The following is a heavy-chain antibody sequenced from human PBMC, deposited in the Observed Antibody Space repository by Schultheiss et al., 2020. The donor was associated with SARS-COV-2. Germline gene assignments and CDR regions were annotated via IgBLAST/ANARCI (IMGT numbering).Heavy chain of an antibody. V-gene: IGHV4-34*01. CDR1: GGSFSGYY. D-gene: IGHD3-22*01. J-gene: IGHJ4*02. CDR3: ASRVDYYDSSGWRNYFDY. CDR2: INHSGST. Sequence: SETLSLTCAVYGGSFSGYYWSWIRQPPGKGLEWIGEINHSGSTNYNPSLKSRVTISVDKSKNQFSLKLSSVTAADTAVYYCASRVDYYDSSGWRNYFDYWGQGTLVTVSS.